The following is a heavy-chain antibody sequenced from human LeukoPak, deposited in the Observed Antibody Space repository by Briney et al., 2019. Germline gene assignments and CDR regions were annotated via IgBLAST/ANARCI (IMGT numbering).Heavy chain of an antibody. CDR2: IWYDGSNK. V-gene: IGHV3-33*01. CDR3: ARDYYYDSSGYYRP. D-gene: IGHD3-22*01. Sequence: PGRSLRLSCAASGFTFSSYGVHWVRQAPGKGLEWVAVIWYDGSNKYYADSVKGRFTISRDNSKNTLYLQMNSLRAEDTAVYYCARDYYYDSSGYYRPWGQGTLVTVSS. J-gene: IGHJ5*02. CDR1: GFTFSSYG.